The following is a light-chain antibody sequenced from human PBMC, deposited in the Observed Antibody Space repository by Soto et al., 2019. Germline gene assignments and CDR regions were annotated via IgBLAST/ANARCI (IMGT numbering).Light chain of an antibody. Sequence: IQMTQSPSSLSASVGDRVTITCGATQDIRKYLNWYQQKPGKAPKLLIYDASSLETGVPSRFSGSGSGTDFTLTISSLQPEDFATYYCQQYDNLPLIFGQGTRLEI. CDR3: QQYDNLPLI. CDR1: QDIRKY. CDR2: DAS. J-gene: IGKJ5*01. V-gene: IGKV1-33*01.